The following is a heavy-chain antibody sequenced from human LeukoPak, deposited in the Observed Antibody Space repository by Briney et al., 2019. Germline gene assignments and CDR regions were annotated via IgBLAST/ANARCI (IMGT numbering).Heavy chain of an antibody. CDR2: ISAYNGNT. CDR3: ARDQDGYSSSWYTV. J-gene: IGHJ4*02. Sequence: ASVKVSCKASGGTFSSYAISWVRQAPGQGLEWMGWISAYNGNTNYAQKLQGRVTMTTDTSTSTAYMELRSLRSDDTAVYYCARDQDGYSSSWYTVWGQGTLVTVSS. CDR1: GGTFSSYA. V-gene: IGHV1-18*01. D-gene: IGHD6-13*01.